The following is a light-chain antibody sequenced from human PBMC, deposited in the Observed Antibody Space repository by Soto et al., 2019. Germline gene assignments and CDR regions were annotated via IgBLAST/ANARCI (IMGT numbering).Light chain of an antibody. V-gene: IGKV4-1*01. Sequence: DIVMTQSPDSLAVSLGERATINCKSSQSVLYSSNNKNYLAWYQQRPGQPPKLLIYWASTPESGVPDRFSGSGSGTDFTLTITSLQAEDVVVYYYQQHESTPPPFGQGTKLEIK. CDR2: WAS. CDR1: QSVLYSSNNKNY. J-gene: IGKJ2*01. CDR3: QQHESTPPP.